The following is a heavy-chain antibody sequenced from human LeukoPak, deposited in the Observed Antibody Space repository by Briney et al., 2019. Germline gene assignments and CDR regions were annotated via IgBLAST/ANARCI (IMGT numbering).Heavy chain of an antibody. CDR1: GFTVSSNY. Sequence: GGSLRLSCVVSGFTVSSNYMSWVRQAPGKGLEWVSVLYSGGNTYHADSVKGRFTISRDNSKNTLYLQMNSLRAEDTAVYYCAREGAGSSFGYWGQGTLVTVSS. CDR3: AREGAGSSFGY. D-gene: IGHD6-13*01. V-gene: IGHV3-53*01. CDR2: LYSGGNT. J-gene: IGHJ4*02.